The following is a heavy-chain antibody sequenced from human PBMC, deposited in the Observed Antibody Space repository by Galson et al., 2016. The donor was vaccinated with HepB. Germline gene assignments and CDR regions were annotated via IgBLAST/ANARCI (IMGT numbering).Heavy chain of an antibody. CDR2: TYYRSKWSY. D-gene: IGHD7-27*01. V-gene: IGHV6-1*01. CDR3: TRVRELWRGFHS. CDR1: GDSVSNSNAG. J-gene: IGHJ4*02. Sequence: CVISGDSVSNSNAGWNWIRQSPSRGLEWLGRTYYRSKWSYDYADSVRSRIAIHPDTTRNQVSLQLSSVTVEDTAIYYCTRVRELWRGFHSWGQGTLVIVSS.